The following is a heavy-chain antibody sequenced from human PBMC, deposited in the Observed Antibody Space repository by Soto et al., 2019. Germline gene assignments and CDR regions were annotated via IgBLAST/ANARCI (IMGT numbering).Heavy chain of an antibody. V-gene: IGHV3-30*18. CDR2: ISYDGSNK. CDR3: AKDPRLYILTGPVDY. J-gene: IGHJ4*02. CDR1: GFTFSSYG. D-gene: IGHD3-9*01. Sequence: QVQLVESGGGVVQPGRSLRLSCAASGFTFSSYGMHWVRQAPGKGLEWVAVISYDGSNKYYADSVKGRFTISRDNSKNTLYLQMNSLRAEDTAVYYCAKDPRLYILTGPVDYWGQGTLVTVSS.